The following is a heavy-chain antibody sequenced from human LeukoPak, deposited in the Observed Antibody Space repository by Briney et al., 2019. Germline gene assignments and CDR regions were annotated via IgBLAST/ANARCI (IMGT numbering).Heavy chain of an antibody. D-gene: IGHD6-13*01. CDR3: AREQQLALDY. J-gene: IGHJ4*02. CDR1: EFTFSSYT. Sequence: GGSLRLSCAASEFTFSSYTMNWVRQAPGKGLEWVSSISSSGSYIYYTDSVKGRFTISRDNAKNSLYLQMNSLRAEDTAMYYRAREQQLALDYWGQGTLVTVSS. CDR2: ISSSGSYI. V-gene: IGHV3-21*01.